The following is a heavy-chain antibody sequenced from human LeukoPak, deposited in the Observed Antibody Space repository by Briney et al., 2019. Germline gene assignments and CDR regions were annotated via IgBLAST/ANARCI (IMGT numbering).Heavy chain of an antibody. D-gene: IGHD3-3*01. CDR1: GGSFSGYY. CDR2: INHSGST. Sequence: SETLSLTCAVYGGSFSGYYWSWIRQPPGKGLEWIGEINHSGSTNYNPSLKSRVTISVDTSKNQFSLKLSSVTAADTAVYYCARGTKDYYDFWRVTYYYYMDVWGKGTTVTVSS. CDR3: ARGTKDYYDFWRVTYYYYMDV. V-gene: IGHV4-34*01. J-gene: IGHJ6*03.